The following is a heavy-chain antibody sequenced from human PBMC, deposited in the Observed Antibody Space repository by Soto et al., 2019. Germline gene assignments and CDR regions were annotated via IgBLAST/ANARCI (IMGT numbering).Heavy chain of an antibody. CDR3: AGDQGHYYYGMAV. CDR1: GDSIINYY. CDR2: IYTGGST. V-gene: IGHV4-4*07. J-gene: IGHJ6*02. Sequence: SETLSLTCSVSGDSIINYYCDFSRQPAVQGLEWIGRIYTGGSTNYNPSLRSRVTMSVDTSKNQFSLKLTSLTAADTAVYFCAGDQGHYYYGMAVWGQGTTVTVSS.